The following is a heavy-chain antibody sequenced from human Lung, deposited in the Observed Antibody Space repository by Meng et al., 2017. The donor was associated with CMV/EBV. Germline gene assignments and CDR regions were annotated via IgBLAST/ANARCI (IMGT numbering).Heavy chain of an antibody. CDR3: VGERGSVENRGGSFVH. J-gene: IGHJ1*01. CDR2: MYFIGDT. V-gene: IGHV4-39*07. CDR1: GASINGGLYY. D-gene: IGHD3-10*01. Sequence: GSLRLXXRVSGASINGGLYYWGWIRQPPGKGLEWIASMYFIGDTFYNPSLRSRVTTSMDPSKNQFSLRETSVTAADTALYYCVGERGSVENRGGSFVHWGQGXLVTVSS.